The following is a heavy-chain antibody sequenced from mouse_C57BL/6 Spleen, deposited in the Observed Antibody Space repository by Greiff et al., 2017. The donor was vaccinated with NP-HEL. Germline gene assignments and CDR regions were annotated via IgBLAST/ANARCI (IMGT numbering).Heavy chain of an antibody. CDR1: GYTFTEYT. V-gene: IGHV1-62-2*01. Sequence: VQLQQSGAELVKPGASVKLSCKASGYTFTEYTIHWVKQRSGQGLEWIGWFYPGSGSIKYNENFKDKATLTADKSSSTVYMELSRLTSEDSAVYFCARGPYYYGSSYNAMDYRGQGTSVTVSS. CDR3: ARGPYYYGSSYNAMDY. J-gene: IGHJ4*01. CDR2: FYPGSGSI. D-gene: IGHD1-1*01.